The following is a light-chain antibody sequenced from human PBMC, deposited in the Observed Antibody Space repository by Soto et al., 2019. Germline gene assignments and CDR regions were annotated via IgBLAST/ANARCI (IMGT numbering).Light chain of an antibody. V-gene: IGKV1-39*01. CDR3: QQRNNWPPSIT. J-gene: IGKJ5*01. Sequence: DIQMTQSPSSLSASVGDRVTITCRAIQSISRYLYWFQQKSGKAPKLLIYAASSLQSGVPSRFSGSGSGTDFTLTISSLEPEDFALYYCQQRNNWPPSITFGQGTRLEIK. CDR2: AAS. CDR1: QSISRY.